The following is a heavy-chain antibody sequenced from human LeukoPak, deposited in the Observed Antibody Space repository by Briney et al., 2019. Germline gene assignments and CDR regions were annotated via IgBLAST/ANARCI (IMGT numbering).Heavy chain of an antibody. Sequence: GGSLRLSCAASGFTFSSYAMHWVRQAPGKGLEWVAVISYDGSNKYYADSVKGRFTISRDNSKNTLYLLMNSLRAEDTAVYYCASDMVRGVITFNFDYWGQGTLVTVSS. V-gene: IGHV3-30*04. CDR3: ASDMVRGVITFNFDY. D-gene: IGHD3-10*01. CDR2: ISYDGSNK. CDR1: GFTFSSYA. J-gene: IGHJ4*02.